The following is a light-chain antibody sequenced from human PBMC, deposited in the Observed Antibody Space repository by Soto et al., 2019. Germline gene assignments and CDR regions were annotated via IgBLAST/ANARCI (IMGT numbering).Light chain of an antibody. V-gene: IGKV3-15*01. CDR1: HRVSSY. Sequence: EIVMAQSPATLSVSPGERATLSCRASHRVSSYLAWYQQKPGQAPRPLIYGASTRATGIPARFSGSGSGTAFPLTISSLQSEDFAVYYCQQYNNWLLTFGAGTKVEIK. CDR2: GAS. CDR3: QQYNNWLLT. J-gene: IGKJ4*01.